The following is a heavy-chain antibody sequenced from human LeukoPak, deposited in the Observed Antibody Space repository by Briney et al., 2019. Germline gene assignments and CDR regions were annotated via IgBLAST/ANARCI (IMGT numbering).Heavy chain of an antibody. D-gene: IGHD3-22*01. CDR2: ISYDGSNK. CDR3: ARDDSISSGYYMAFDI. CDR1: GFTFSSYA. J-gene: IGHJ3*02. Sequence: PGGSLRLSCAASGFTFSSYAMHWVRQAPGKGLEWVAVISYDGSNKYYADSVKGRFTISRDNSKNTLYLQMNSLRAEDTAVYYCARDDSISSGYYMAFDIWGQGTMVTVSS. V-gene: IGHV3-30*04.